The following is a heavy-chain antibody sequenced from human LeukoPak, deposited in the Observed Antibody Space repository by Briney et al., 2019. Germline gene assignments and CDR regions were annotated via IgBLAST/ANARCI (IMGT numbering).Heavy chain of an antibody. J-gene: IGHJ4*02. V-gene: IGHV1-69*06. CDR3: ARARASAIFGVVITFFDY. CDR2: IIPIFGTA. D-gene: IGHD3-3*01. CDR1: GGTFSSYA. Sequence: SVKVSCKASGGTFSSYAISWVRQAPGQGLEWMGGIIPIFGTANYAQKFQGRVTITADKSTSTAYMELSSLRSEDTAVYYCARARASAIFGVVITFFDYWGQGTLVTVSS.